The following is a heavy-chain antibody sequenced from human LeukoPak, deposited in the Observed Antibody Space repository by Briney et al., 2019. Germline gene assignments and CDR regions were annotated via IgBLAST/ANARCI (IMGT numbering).Heavy chain of an antibody. J-gene: IGHJ4*02. CDR1: GFTFSTYG. CDR2: TSSDGSDK. V-gene: IGHV3-30*18. D-gene: IGHD2-2*01. CDR3: AKDLYGAFDIVVVTAAPLEY. Sequence: GGSLRLSCAASGFTFSTYGMHWVRQAPGKGLEWVSATSSDGSDKYYADSVKGRFTISRDNYKSTLYLQMNSLRAEDTAVYYCAKDLYGAFDIVVVTAAPLEYRGQGTLVIVSS.